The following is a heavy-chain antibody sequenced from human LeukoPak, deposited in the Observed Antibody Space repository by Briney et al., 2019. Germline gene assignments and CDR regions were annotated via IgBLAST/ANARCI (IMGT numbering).Heavy chain of an antibody. Sequence: GGSLRLSCAASGFTFSSYWMSWVRQAPGKGLEWVANIKQDGSEKYYVDSVKGRFTISRDNAKNSLYLQMNSLRAEDTAVYYCARDRAEWLRYPYFDYWGQGTLVTVSS. D-gene: IGHD5-12*01. CDR2: IKQDGSEK. CDR3: ARDRAEWLRYPYFDY. CDR1: GFTFSSYW. J-gene: IGHJ4*02. V-gene: IGHV3-7*01.